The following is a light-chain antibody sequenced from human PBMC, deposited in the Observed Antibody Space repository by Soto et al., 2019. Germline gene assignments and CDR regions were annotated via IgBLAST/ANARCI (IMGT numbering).Light chain of an antibody. CDR2: GAS. J-gene: IGKJ2*01. V-gene: IGKV3-20*01. CDR3: LKYGSSPLYT. Sequence: EIVLTQSPGTLSLSPGERATLSCRASQSVSSSYLAWYQQKPGQAPRLLIYGASSRATGIPDRFSGSGSGTDFTLTMSRLEPEDFAMYYLLKYGSSPLYTVGQGTKLEIK. CDR1: QSVSSSY.